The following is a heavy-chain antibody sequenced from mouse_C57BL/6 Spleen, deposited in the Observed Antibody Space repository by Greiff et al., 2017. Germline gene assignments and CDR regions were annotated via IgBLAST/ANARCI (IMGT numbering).Heavy chain of an antibody. Sequence: DVKLVASWEGLVKPGGSLKLSCAASGFTFSSYAMSWVRQTPEKRLEWVAYISSGGDYIYYAATVKGRFTISRDNARNTLYLQMSSLKSEDTAMYYCTREDYSNPYAMDYWGQGTSVTVSS. CDR3: TREDYSNPYAMDY. CDR2: ISSGGDYI. D-gene: IGHD2-5*01. CDR1: GFTFSSYA. J-gene: IGHJ4*01. V-gene: IGHV5-9-1*02.